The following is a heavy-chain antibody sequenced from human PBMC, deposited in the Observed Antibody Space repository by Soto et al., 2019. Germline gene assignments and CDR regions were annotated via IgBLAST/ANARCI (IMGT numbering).Heavy chain of an antibody. V-gene: IGHV3-7*05. J-gene: IGHJ4*02. D-gene: IGHD6-6*01. Sequence: ESGGGLVQPGGSLRLSCASSGFTFSHHWMSWVRQAPGKGLEWVANIKQDGSDKYYVDSARGRFTISRDNAKNSMFLQMSSLRAEDTAVYYCARATFVQSSSFDYWGQGILVTVSS. CDR3: ARATFVQSSSFDY. CDR1: GFTFSHHW. CDR2: IKQDGSDK.